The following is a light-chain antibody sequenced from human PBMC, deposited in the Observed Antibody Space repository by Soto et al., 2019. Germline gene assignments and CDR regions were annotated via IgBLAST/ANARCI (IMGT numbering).Light chain of an antibody. Sequence: QSVLTQPASVSGSPGQSITISCTGTSSDVGNYNYVSWYQQYPGRVPKLLIYMVSNRPSGVSNRFSGSKSGNTASLTISGLQAEDEADYFCTSPTPGSLYVFGTGTKLPVL. J-gene: IGLJ1*01. V-gene: IGLV2-14*01. CDR1: SSDVGNYNY. CDR2: MVS. CDR3: TSPTPGSLYV.